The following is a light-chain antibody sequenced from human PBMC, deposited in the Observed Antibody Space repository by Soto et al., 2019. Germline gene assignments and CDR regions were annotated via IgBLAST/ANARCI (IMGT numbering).Light chain of an antibody. CDR2: EVS. Sequence: QSALTQPPSASGSPGQSVTISCTGTSSGVGGYNFVSWYQHHPGKAPKLMIYEVSKRPSGVPDRFSGSKSANTASLTVSGLQAEDEADYYCSSYAGSNSFVVFGGGTK. V-gene: IGLV2-8*01. CDR3: SSYAGSNSFVV. CDR1: SSGVGGYNF. J-gene: IGLJ3*02.